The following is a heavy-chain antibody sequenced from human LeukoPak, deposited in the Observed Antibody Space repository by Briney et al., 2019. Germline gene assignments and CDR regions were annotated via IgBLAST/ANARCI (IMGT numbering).Heavy chain of an antibody. Sequence: ASVKVSCKASGYTFTGYYMHWVRQAPGQGLEWMGWINPNSGGTNYAQKFQGRVTMTRDTSISTAYMELSRLRSDDTAVYYCARTMTTVVRGLLGYWGQGSLVTVSA. CDR3: ARTMTTVVRGLLGY. CDR1: GYTFTGYY. V-gene: IGHV1-2*02. CDR2: INPNSGGT. J-gene: IGHJ4*02. D-gene: IGHD4-23*01.